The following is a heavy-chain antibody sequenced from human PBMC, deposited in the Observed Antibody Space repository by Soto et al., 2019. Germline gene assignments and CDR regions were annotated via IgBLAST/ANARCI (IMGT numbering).Heavy chain of an antibody. CDR1: GFTFSDYA. CDR3: ARKGGTFYEAFDY. Sequence: PGGSLRLSCAASGFTFSDYAMSWVRQAPGKGLEWVSTIRGSDGTTYYADSVKGRFTISRDNSKNTLYLQMNSLRAEDTDIYYCARKGGTFYEAFDYWGQGTLVTVSA. D-gene: IGHD1-26*01. J-gene: IGHJ4*02. CDR2: IRGSDGTT. V-gene: IGHV3-23*01.